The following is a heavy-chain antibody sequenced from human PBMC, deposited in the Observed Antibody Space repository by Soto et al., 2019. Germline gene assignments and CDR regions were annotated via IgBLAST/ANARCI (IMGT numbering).Heavy chain of an antibody. CDR1: GFTFIGYA. CDR2: ISGSGGST. D-gene: IGHD2-21*02. J-gene: IGHJ4*02. CDR3: AKDLFVVVTVTPFDY. Sequence: GGSLSLSCSASGFTFIGYAMSWVRQAPCKGLEWVSAISGSGGSTYYADSVKGRFTISRDNSKNTLYLQMNSLRAEDTAVYYCAKDLFVVVTVTPFDYWGQGTLVTVSS. V-gene: IGHV3-23*01.